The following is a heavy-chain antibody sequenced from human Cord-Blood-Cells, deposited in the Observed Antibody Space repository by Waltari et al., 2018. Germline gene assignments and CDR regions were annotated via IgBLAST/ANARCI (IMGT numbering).Heavy chain of an antibody. V-gene: IGHV4-34*01. J-gene: IGHJ4*02. Sequence: QVQLQQWGAGLLKPSETLSLTCAVYGGSFSGYYWSWIRQPPGKGLEGIGEINHSGSTNYNPSLKSRVTISVDTSKNQFSLKLSSVTAADTAVYYCARGSPYSSSSFDYWGQGTLVTVSS. CDR3: ARGSPYSSSSFDY. CDR1: GGSFSGYY. CDR2: INHSGST. D-gene: IGHD6-6*01.